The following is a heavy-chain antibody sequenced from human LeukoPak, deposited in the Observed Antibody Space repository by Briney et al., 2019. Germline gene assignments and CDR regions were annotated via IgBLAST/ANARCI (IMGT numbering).Heavy chain of an antibody. J-gene: IGHJ4*02. D-gene: IGHD3-10*01. Sequence: SETLSLTCAVSGGSLNNCYWSWLRQPPGKGLEWIGEINHSGSTNYNPSLTSRVTISVDTSKNQFSLKLSSVTAADTAVYYCARGDPYYYGSGSYCPYFDYWGQGTLVTVSS. CDR3: ARGDPYYYGSGSYCPYFDY. V-gene: IGHV4-34*01. CDR1: GGSLNNCY. CDR2: INHSGST.